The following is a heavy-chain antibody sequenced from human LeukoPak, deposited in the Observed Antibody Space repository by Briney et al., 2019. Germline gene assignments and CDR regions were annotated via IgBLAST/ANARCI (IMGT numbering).Heavy chain of an antibody. V-gene: IGHV3-74*01. CDR3: ARGVTIFGVVIKFYNWYDP. D-gene: IGHD3-3*01. CDR2: INSDGSST. CDR1: GFTFSSYW. J-gene: IGHJ5*02. Sequence: GGSLRLSCAASGFTFSSYWMHWVRQAPGKGLVWVSRINSDGSSTSYADSVKGRFTISRDNAKNTLYLQMNSLRAEDTAVYYCARGVTIFGVVIKFYNWYDPWGQGTLVTVSS.